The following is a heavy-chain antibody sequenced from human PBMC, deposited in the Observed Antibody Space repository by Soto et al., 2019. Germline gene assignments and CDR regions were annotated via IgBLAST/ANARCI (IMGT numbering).Heavy chain of an antibody. Sequence: QVQLVQSGAEVKKPGSSVKVSCKASGGTFSSYAVSWVRQAPGQGLEWMGGIIPIFGTANYAQKFQGRVTITANESTTTAYMELSSLRAEDTAVYYCARYIAAAGTSDFQHGGQGTLVTVSS. CDR2: IIPIFGTA. CDR1: GGTFSSYA. D-gene: IGHD6-13*01. CDR3: ARYIAAAGTSDFQH. V-gene: IGHV1-69*12. J-gene: IGHJ1*01.